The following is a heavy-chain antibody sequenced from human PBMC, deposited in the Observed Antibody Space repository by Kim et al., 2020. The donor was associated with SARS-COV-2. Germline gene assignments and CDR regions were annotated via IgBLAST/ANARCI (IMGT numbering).Heavy chain of an antibody. V-gene: IGHV4-34*01. CDR3: VRGGYSSSWYGPHLNWFDP. D-gene: IGHD6-13*01. Sequence: SRVTIAVDTSKNQFSLKLSSVTAADTAVYYCVRGGYSSSWYGPHLNWFDPWGQGTLVTVSS. J-gene: IGHJ5*02.